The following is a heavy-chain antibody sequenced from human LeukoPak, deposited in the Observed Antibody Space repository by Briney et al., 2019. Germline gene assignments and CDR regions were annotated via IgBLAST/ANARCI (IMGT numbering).Heavy chain of an antibody. CDR2: VYYGGST. CDR3: AREEALIDHYDFSGYDWEY. Sequence: SSETLSLTCAVSGYSISTLANWGWIRQSPGKGLEWIGSVYYGGSTYYNPSLKSRVTISVDTSKNQFYLNLTSVTAADTAVYYCAREEALIDHYDFSGYDWEYWGPGSLVIVSS. V-gene: IGHV4-38-2*02. D-gene: IGHD3-22*01. CDR1: GYSISTLAN. J-gene: IGHJ4*02.